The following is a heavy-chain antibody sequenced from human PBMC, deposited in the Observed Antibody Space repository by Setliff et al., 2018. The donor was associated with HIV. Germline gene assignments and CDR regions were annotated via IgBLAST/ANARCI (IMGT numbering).Heavy chain of an antibody. CDR2: IYYNGGT. V-gene: IGHV4-59*01. D-gene: IGHD3-22*01. J-gene: IGHJ4*02. Sequence: TSETLSLTCTVSGGSITGYYWSWIRQPPGKGMEWIGYIYYNGGTNYNPSLKSRVTMLVDTSENHFTLKLTSVTAADTAMYYCTRGIGGIGYYPDYWGQGTLVTSPQ. CDR3: TRGIGGIGYYPDY. CDR1: GGSITGYY.